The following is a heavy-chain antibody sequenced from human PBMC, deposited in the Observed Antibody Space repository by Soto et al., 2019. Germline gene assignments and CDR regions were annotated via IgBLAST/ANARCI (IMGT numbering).Heavy chain of an antibody. D-gene: IGHD6-13*01. Sequence: SETLSLTCAVYGGSFSGYYWSWIRQPPGRGLEWIGEINHSGSTNYNPSLKSRVTISVDTSKNQFSLKLSSVTAADTAVYYCARGKGYSSSWYLGHWFDPWGQGTPVTVSS. CDR2: INHSGST. CDR3: ARGKGYSSSWYLGHWFDP. J-gene: IGHJ5*02. V-gene: IGHV4-34*01. CDR1: GGSFSGYY.